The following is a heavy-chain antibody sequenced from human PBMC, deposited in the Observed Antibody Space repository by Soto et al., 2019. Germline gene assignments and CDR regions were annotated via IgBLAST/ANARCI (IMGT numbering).Heavy chain of an antibody. CDR2: ISSSGYI. CDR3: ARDCSGGSCYAGMDV. J-gene: IGHJ6*02. Sequence: EVQLVESGGGLVKPGGSLRLSCAASGFNFNSYTINWVRQAPGKRLEWLSSISSSGYIFYTDSVRGRFTISRDNAKNSVYLQINSLRAEDTAVYFCARDCSGGSCYAGMDVWGQGTTVTVSS. V-gene: IGHV3-21*01. CDR1: GFNFNSYT. D-gene: IGHD2-15*01.